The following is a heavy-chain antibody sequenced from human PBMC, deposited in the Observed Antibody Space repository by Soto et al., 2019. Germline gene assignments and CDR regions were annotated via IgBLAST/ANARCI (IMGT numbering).Heavy chain of an antibody. CDR1: GFTFSSYG. Sequence: QVQLVESGGGVVQPGRSLRLSCAASGFTFSSYGMHWVRQAPGKGLGGVAVIWYDGSNKYYADSVKGRFTISRDNSKNTLYLQMNSLRAEDTAVYYCARDTSSSWPSNRFDPWGQGTLVTVSS. V-gene: IGHV3-33*01. CDR2: IWYDGSNK. J-gene: IGHJ5*02. CDR3: ARDTSSSWPSNRFDP. D-gene: IGHD6-13*01.